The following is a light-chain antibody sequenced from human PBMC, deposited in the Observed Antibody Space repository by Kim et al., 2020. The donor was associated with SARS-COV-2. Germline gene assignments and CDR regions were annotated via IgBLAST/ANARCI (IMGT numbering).Light chain of an antibody. J-gene: IGKJ1*01. CDR2: QAS. Sequence: DIHMTQSPSTLSVSVGDRVTITCRASQSIGTWLAWHQQQPGKAPKALIYQASDLESGVPSRFSGHGSGTEFTLTISSLQPEDVATYYCQQYDNYPLTFGQGTKVDIK. V-gene: IGKV1-5*03. CDR1: QSIGTW. CDR3: QQYDNYPLT.